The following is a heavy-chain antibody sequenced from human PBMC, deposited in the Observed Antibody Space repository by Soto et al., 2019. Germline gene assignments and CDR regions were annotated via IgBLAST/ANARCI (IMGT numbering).Heavy chain of an antibody. D-gene: IGHD3-3*01. CDR2: IYYSGST. CDR3: ASSPTYYDFWSGPGFDP. J-gene: IGHJ5*02. Sequence: PSETLSLTCTVSGGSISSYYWSWIRQPPGKGLEWIGYIYYSGSTNYNPSLKSRVTISVDTSKNQFSLKLSSVTAADTAVYYCASSPTYYDFWSGPGFDPWGQGTLVTVSS. V-gene: IGHV4-59*01. CDR1: GGSISSYY.